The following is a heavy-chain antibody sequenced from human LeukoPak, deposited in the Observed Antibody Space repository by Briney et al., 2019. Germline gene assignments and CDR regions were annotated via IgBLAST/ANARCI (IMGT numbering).Heavy chain of an antibody. V-gene: IGHV4-59*01. D-gene: IGHD1-26*01. Sequence: SETLSLTCSLSGVSISRYYRRWIRQPPRKGLEWIGYIYYSESTNYNPSLKSRVTISVDTSKNQFSLKLSSVTAADTAVYYCAREWEAGLDYWGQGTLVTVPS. J-gene: IGHJ4*02. CDR1: GVSISRYY. CDR3: AREWEAGLDY. CDR2: IYYSEST.